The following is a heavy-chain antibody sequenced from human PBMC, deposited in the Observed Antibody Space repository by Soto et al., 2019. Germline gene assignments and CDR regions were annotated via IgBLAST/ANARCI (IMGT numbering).Heavy chain of an antibody. V-gene: IGHV1-46*03. D-gene: IGHD5-18*01. J-gene: IGHJ5*02. CDR1: GYTFTSYY. CDR2: INPSGGST. Sequence: QVQLVQSGAEVKKPGASVKVSCKASGYTFTSYYMHWVRQAPGQGLEWMGIINPSGGSTSYAQKFQGRSTMTRDTATTTVYMELSSLRSEDTAVYYCARVYPSDTRYGYVGNNLFDPWGQGTLVTVSS. CDR3: ARVYPSDTRYGYVGNNLFDP.